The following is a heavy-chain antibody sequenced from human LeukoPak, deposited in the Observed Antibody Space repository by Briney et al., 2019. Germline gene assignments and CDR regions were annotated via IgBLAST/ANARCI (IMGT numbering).Heavy chain of an antibody. D-gene: IGHD3-22*01. V-gene: IGHV3-30*18. CDR3: AKKYYYDSSGSDY. CDR1: GFTFSSYG. Sequence: PGGSLRLSCAASGFTFSSYGMHWVRQAPGKGLEWVAAISYGGSNKYYADSVKGRFTISRDNSKNTLYLQMNSLRAEDTAVYYCAKKYYYDSSGSDYWGQGTLVTVSS. J-gene: IGHJ4*02. CDR2: ISYGGSNK.